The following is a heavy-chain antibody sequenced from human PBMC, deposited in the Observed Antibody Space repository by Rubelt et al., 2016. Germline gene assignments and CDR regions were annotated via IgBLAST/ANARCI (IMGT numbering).Heavy chain of an antibody. CDR2: LNHSGST. Sequence: QVQLQQWGAGLLKPSETLSLTCAVYGGSFSGYYWSWIRQPPGKGLEWIGELNHSGSTNYNPSLKSRVTISVDTSKSQFSLKLSSVTAADTAVYYCATYGSGSPNFDYWGQGTLVTVSS. CDR1: GGSFSGYY. V-gene: IGHV4-34*01. D-gene: IGHD3-10*01. J-gene: IGHJ4*02. CDR3: ATYGSGSPNFDY.